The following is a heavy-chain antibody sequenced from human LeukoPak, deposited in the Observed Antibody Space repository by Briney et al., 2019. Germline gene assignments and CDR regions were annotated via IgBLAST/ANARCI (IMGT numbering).Heavy chain of an antibody. CDR3: ATDSRTWVSGTTCLDY. D-gene: IGHD1-7*01. V-gene: IGHV1-24*01. Sequence: ASVTVSCKVSGYTLTELSMHWVRQAPGKGLEWMGGFDPEDGETIYAQKFQGRVTMTEDTSTDTAYMELSSLRSEDTAVYYCATDSRTWVSGTTCLDYWGQGTLVTVSS. J-gene: IGHJ4*02. CDR1: GYTLTELS. CDR2: FDPEDGET.